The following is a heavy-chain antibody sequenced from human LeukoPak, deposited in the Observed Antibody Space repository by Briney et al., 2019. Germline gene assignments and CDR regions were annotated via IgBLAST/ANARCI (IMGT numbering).Heavy chain of an antibody. CDR1: GFTFTSYG. Sequence: GGSLRLSCAASGFTFTSYGMGWVRQAPGKGLEWVANIEGYGSEIYYVDSVKGRFTISRDNTKTSLYLQMNSLRAEDTAVYYCARPSFRTGSYFGHWGQGTLVTVSS. CDR3: ARPSFRTGSYFGH. CDR2: IEGYGSEI. D-gene: IGHD3/OR15-3a*01. J-gene: IGHJ4*02. V-gene: IGHV3-7*01.